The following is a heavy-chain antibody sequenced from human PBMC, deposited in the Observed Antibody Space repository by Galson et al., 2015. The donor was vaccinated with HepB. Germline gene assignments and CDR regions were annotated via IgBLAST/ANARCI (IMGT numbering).Heavy chain of an antibody. Sequence: LEWMGRIIPILGIANYAQKFQGRVTITADKSTSTAYMELSSLRSEDTAVYYCAREADRDGYNFRYYYYGMDVWGQGTTVTVSS. J-gene: IGHJ6*02. CDR3: AREADRDGYNFRYYYYGMDV. D-gene: IGHD5-24*01. CDR2: IIPILGIA. V-gene: IGHV1-69*04.